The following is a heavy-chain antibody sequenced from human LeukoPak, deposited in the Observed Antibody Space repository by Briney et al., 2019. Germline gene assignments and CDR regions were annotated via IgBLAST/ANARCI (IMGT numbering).Heavy chain of an antibody. Sequence: PGGSLRLSCAASGFTFSSYWMHWVRQAPGKGLVWVSRINSDGSSTSYADSVKGRFTISRDNAKNTLYLQMNSLRAEDAAVYYCAKSLHYYDFWSGYYGIDYWGQGTLVTVSS. J-gene: IGHJ4*02. V-gene: IGHV3-74*01. CDR3: AKSLHYYDFWSGYYGIDY. CDR1: GFTFSSYW. D-gene: IGHD3-3*01. CDR2: INSDGSST.